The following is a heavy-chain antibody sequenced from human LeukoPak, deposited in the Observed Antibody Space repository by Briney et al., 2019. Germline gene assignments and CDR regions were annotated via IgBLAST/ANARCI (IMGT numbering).Heavy chain of an antibody. Sequence: GGSLRLSCAASGFSFSSYSMNWVRQAPGKGLEWVSSMSTSSSYIYYADSVKGRFTISRDNAKNSLYLQMNSLRAEDTAVYYCARVGYCSSTSCYMGSSDYWGQGTLVTVSS. CDR2: MSTSSSYI. CDR1: GFSFSSYS. J-gene: IGHJ4*02. CDR3: ARVGYCSSTSCYMGSSDY. D-gene: IGHD2-2*02. V-gene: IGHV3-21*01.